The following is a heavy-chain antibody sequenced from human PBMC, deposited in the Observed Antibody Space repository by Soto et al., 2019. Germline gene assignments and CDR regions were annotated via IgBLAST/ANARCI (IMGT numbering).Heavy chain of an antibody. CDR3: ARPFLPDYGDYFDY. J-gene: IGHJ4*02. D-gene: IGHD4-17*01. V-gene: IGHV3-30-3*01. Sequence: GGSLRLSCAASGFTFSSYAMHWVRQAPGKGLEWVAVISYDGSNKYYADSVKGRFTISRDNSKNTLYLQMNSLRAEDTAVYYCARPFLPDYGDYFDYWGQGTLVTVSS. CDR2: ISYDGSNK. CDR1: GFTFSSYA.